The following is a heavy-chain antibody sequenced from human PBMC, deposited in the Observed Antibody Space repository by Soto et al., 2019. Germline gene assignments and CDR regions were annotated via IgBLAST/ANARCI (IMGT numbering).Heavy chain of an antibody. J-gene: IGHJ4*02. CDR1: GYTFTAYY. CDR3: ARGGKYSTGVVDY. CDR2: INPNSGGT. Sequence: QVQLVQSGAEVKKPGASVKVSCTASGYTFTAYYIHWVRQTPGQGPEMMGWINPNSGGTNYAQKFQGRVTWTRDTSITTAYMELSRLRSEETAMYYCARGGKYSTGVVDYWGQGTLVTVSS. V-gene: IGHV1-2*02. D-gene: IGHD1-26*01.